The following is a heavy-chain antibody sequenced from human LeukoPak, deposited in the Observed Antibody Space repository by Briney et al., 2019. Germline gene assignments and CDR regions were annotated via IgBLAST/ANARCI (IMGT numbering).Heavy chain of an antibody. D-gene: IGHD3-22*01. Sequence: ASVKVSCKASGYTFTSYDINWVRQATGQGLEWMGWMNPNSGNTGYAQKFQGRVTMTRNTSISTAYMELRSLRSDDTAVYYCARVDYYDSSGYYLFRVFDYWGQGTLVTVSS. CDR1: GYTFTSYD. CDR2: MNPNSGNT. V-gene: IGHV1-8*01. CDR3: ARVDYYDSSGYYLFRVFDY. J-gene: IGHJ4*02.